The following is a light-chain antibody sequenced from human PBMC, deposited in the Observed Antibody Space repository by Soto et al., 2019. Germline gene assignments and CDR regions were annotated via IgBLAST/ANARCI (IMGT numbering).Light chain of an antibody. CDR2: AAS. CDR1: QGIDTS. CDR3: QQLHGYPIT. V-gene: IGKV1-9*01. J-gene: IGKJ5*01. Sequence: DIQMTQSPSSLSASVGGRVTITGRASQGIDTSLALYQQKPGKAPKLLIYAASNFQSGVPSRFSGSGSGTHFTLTISSLQPEDFATYYCQQLHGYPITFGQGTRLEIK.